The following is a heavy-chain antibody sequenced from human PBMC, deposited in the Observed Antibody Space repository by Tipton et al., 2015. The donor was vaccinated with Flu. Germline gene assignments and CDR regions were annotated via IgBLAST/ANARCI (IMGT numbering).Heavy chain of an antibody. CDR3: ARGSGYAGDY. Sequence: QSGAEVKKPGASVIVSCTASGYTFSNYGFSWVRQAPGQGLEWMGWISVDSGYTNFAQHLQGRLTMTTDTSTRTAYMELRSLRSDDTAVYYCARGSGYAGDYWGQGTLVTASS. V-gene: IGHV1-18*01. J-gene: IGHJ4*02. CDR2: ISVDSGYT. D-gene: IGHD5-12*01. CDR1: GYTFSNYG.